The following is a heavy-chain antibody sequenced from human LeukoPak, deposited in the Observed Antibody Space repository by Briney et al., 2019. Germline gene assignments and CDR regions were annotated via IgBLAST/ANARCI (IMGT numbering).Heavy chain of an antibody. D-gene: IGHD3-10*01. CDR2: ISGDGGST. CDR1: GFTFDDYA. V-gene: IGHV3-43*02. J-gene: IGHJ6*03. Sequence: GGSLRLSRAASGFTFDDYAMHWVRQAPGKGLEWVSLISGDGGSTYYADSVKGRFTISRDNSKNSLYLQMNSLRTEDTALYYCAKDFGDGNQPYYYYYMDVWGKGTTVTVSS. CDR3: AKDFGDGNQPYYYYYMDV.